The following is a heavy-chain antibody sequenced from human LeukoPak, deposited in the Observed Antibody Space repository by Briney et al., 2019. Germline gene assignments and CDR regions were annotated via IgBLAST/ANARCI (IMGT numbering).Heavy chain of an antibody. CDR3: TTLYSPRVGY. Sequence: GGSLRLSCAASGFTFSNAWMSWVRQAPGKGLEWVGRIKSKTDGWTTDYAAPVKGRFTISRDDSKNTLYLQMNSLKTEDTAVYYCTTLYSPRVGYWGQGTLVTVSP. D-gene: IGHD3-16*02. CDR1: GFTFSNAW. V-gene: IGHV3-15*01. J-gene: IGHJ4*02. CDR2: IKSKTDGWTT.